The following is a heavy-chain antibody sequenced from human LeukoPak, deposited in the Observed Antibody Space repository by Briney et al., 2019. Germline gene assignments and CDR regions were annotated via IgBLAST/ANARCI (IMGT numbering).Heavy chain of an antibody. J-gene: IGHJ4*02. Sequence: GGSLRLSCAASGFTFSAYGLHWVRQAPGKGLDWVASVWFDGSNDNYADSVKGRFTISRDNSKNTLFLQMESLRAGDTAVYYCARVGYSDFWSGYYWDYWGQGTLATVSS. CDR1: GFTFSAYG. CDR2: VWFDGSND. V-gene: IGHV3-33*08. D-gene: IGHD3-3*01. CDR3: ARVGYSDFWSGYYWDY.